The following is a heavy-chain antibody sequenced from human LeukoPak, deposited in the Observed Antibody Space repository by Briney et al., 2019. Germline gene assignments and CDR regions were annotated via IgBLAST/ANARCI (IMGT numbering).Heavy chain of an antibody. Sequence: SETLSLTCTVSGGSISSYYWGWIRQPPGKGLEWIGSIYYSGSTYYNPSLKSRVTMSVDTSKNQFSLKLGSVTAADTAVYYCARHGGVGVIPDFDYWGPGTLVTVSS. V-gene: IGHV4-39*01. D-gene: IGHD2-8*02. J-gene: IGHJ4*02. CDR1: GGSISSYY. CDR2: IYYSGST. CDR3: ARHGGVGVIPDFDY.